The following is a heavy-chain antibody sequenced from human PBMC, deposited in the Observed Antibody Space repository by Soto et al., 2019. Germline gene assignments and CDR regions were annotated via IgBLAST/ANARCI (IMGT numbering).Heavy chain of an antibody. CDR1: GFTFSTYA. V-gene: IGHV3-23*01. J-gene: IGHJ2*01. D-gene: IGHD6-13*01. CDR3: AKGGAAAGMGYFXL. CDR2: ISGSGGST. Sequence: GGSLRLSCAASGFTFSTYAMSWVRQAPGKGLEWVSGISGSGGSTYYADSVKGRFTISRDNSKKTLFLQMSSLRAEDTAVYFCAKGGAAAGMGYFXLWGRGTLVTVSS.